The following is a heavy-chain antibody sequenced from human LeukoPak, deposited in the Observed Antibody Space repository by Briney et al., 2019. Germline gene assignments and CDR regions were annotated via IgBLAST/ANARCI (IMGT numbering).Heavy chain of an antibody. D-gene: IGHD4-11*01. Sequence: SETLSLTCAVYGGSFSVYYWSWIRQPPGKGLEWIGEINHSGSTNYNPSLKSRVTISVDTSKNQFSLKLSSVTAADTAVYYCARGEDADDYSKYNGPYYYYMDVWGKGTTVTVSS. CDR3: ARGEDADDYSKYNGPYYYYMDV. J-gene: IGHJ6*03. V-gene: IGHV4-34*01. CDR2: INHSGST. CDR1: GGSFSVYY.